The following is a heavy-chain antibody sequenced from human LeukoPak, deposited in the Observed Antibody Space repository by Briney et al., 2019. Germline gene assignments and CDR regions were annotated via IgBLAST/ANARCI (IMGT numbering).Heavy chain of an antibody. CDR2: IKDDGSEK. D-gene: IGHD2-15*01. CDR3: AREIPGLQVALDF. V-gene: IGHV3-7*01. Sequence: PGGSLRLSCAASGFTLSSFWMSWVRQAPGKGLEWVGNIKDDGSEKYYADSMKGRFTISRDNARNSLYLQMNSLRAEDTAVYFCAREIPGLQVALDFWGQGTLVTVSS. J-gene: IGHJ4*02. CDR1: GFTLSSFW.